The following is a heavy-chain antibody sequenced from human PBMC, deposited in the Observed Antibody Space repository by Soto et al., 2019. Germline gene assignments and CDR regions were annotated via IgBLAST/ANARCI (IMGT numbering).Heavy chain of an antibody. CDR1: GFTFSSYA. CDR2: ISGSGGSR. Sequence: EVQLLESGGGLVQPGGSLRLSCAASGFTFSSYAMSWVRQAPGKGLEWVSAISGSGGSRYYADSVKGRFTISRDNSKNPLYLQMNSLRAEDTAVYYCAKDIGSIVATIPDYWGQGTLVTVSS. J-gene: IGHJ4*02. V-gene: IGHV3-23*01. CDR3: AKDIGSIVATIPDY. D-gene: IGHD5-12*01.